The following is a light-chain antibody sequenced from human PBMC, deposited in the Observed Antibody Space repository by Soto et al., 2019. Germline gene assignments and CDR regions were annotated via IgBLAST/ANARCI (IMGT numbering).Light chain of an antibody. CDR2: GAS. V-gene: IGKV3-15*01. CDR1: QSLTSS. J-gene: IGKJ2*01. CDR3: QQYKSWPPT. Sequence: EIVMTQSPATLSLSPGERATRSCRASQSLTSSLAWYQQRPGQGPRLLVHGASTRATGFPARFSGSGSETEFTLTISSLQSEDSAVYYCQQYKSWPPTFGQGTKLEIK.